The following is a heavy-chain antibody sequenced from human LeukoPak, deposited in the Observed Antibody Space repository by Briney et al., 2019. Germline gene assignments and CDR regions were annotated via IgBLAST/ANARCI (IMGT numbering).Heavy chain of an antibody. Sequence: ASVKVSCKASGYTFTSYDINWVRQATGQGLEWMGWMNPNSGNTGCAQKFQGRVTMTRNTSISTAYMELSSLRSEDTAVYYCAVYDSSGYYYSNDAFDIWGQGTMVTVSS. J-gene: IGHJ3*02. CDR1: GYTFTSYD. D-gene: IGHD3-22*01. CDR3: AVYDSSGYYYSNDAFDI. CDR2: MNPNSGNT. V-gene: IGHV1-8*01.